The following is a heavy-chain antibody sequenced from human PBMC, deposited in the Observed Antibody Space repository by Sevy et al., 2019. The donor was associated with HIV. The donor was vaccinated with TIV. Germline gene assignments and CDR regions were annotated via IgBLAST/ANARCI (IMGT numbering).Heavy chain of an antibody. CDR2: INSLGATT. D-gene: IGHD6-13*01. Sequence: GGSLRLSCAASGFTFNTYAMNWVRQAPRKGLEWVSTINSLGATTYYADSVKGRFTISRDNSKNTLYLQMNSLRAEDTAIYYCAKNIAEDYHAYYMGVWGKGTTVSGSS. CDR3: AKNIAEDYHAYYMGV. CDR1: GFTFNTYA. J-gene: IGHJ6*03. V-gene: IGHV3-23*01.